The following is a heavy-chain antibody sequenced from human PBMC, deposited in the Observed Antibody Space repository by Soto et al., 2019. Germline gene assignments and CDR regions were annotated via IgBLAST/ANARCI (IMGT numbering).Heavy chain of an antibody. D-gene: IGHD2-8*01. Sequence: SETLSLTCTVSGGSISSSSYYWGWIRQPPGKGLEWIGSIYYSGSTYYNPSLKSRVTISVDTSKNQFSLKLSSVTAADTAVYYCARGYCTNGVCYFQGWFDPWGQGTLVTVSS. CDR1: GGSISSSSYY. V-gene: IGHV4-39*01. J-gene: IGHJ5*02. CDR3: ARGYCTNGVCYFQGWFDP. CDR2: IYYSGST.